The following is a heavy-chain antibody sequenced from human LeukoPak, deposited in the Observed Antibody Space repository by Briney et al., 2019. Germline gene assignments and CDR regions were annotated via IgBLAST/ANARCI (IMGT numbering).Heavy chain of an antibody. D-gene: IGHD1-26*01. J-gene: IGHJ3*02. V-gene: IGHV4-4*07. CDR3: ARCVVGPNRSDAFDI. Sequence: SETLSLTCTVSGGSISSYYWTWIRQPAGKGLEWIGRIYPSGSTNYNPSLKSRVTMSVDTSKNQFSLKLNSVTAADTAVYYCARCVVGPNRSDAFDIWGQGTMVTVSS. CDR1: GGSISSYY. CDR2: IYPSGST.